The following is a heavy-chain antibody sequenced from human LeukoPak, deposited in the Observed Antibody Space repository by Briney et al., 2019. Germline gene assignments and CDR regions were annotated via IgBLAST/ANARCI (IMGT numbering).Heavy chain of an antibody. CDR1: GGSFSGYY. CDR2: INHSGST. Sequence: SETLSLTCAVYGGSFSGYYWSWIRQPPGKGLEWIGEINHSGSTNYNPSLKSRVTISVDTSKNQFSLKLSSVTAADTAVYYCARGRSRMVRGVPYFDYWGQGILVTVSS. J-gene: IGHJ4*02. V-gene: IGHV4-34*01. CDR3: ARGRSRMVRGVPYFDY. D-gene: IGHD3-10*01.